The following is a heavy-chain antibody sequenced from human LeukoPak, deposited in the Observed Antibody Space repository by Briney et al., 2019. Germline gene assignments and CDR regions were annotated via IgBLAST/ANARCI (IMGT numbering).Heavy chain of an antibody. J-gene: IGHJ4*02. D-gene: IGHD6-13*01. CDR1: GGSISSSDW. V-gene: IGHV4-39*01. CDR3: ARRGEAAVWYY. Sequence: PSETLSLTCAVSGGSISSSDWWSWIRQPPGKGLEWIGSIYYSGSTYYNPSLKSRVTISVDTSKNQFSLKLSSVTAADTAVYYCARRGEAAVWYYWGQGTLVTVSS. CDR2: IYYSGST.